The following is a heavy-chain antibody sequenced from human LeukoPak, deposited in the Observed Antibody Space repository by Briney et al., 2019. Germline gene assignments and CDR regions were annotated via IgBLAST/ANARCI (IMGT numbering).Heavy chain of an antibody. J-gene: IGHJ6*03. CDR1: GFIFSNAW. CDR3: ARDRADSGSYAATYSRYYYYMDV. CDR2: IKTKSNGGTT. V-gene: IGHV3-15*01. D-gene: IGHD1-26*01. Sequence: GGSLRLSCAASGFIFSNAWMSWVRQAPGKGLEWVGRIKTKSNGGTTDYAAPVKGRFTISRDDSKNTLYLQMNSLRAEDTAVYYCARDRADSGSYAATYSRYYYYMDVWGKGTTVTVSS.